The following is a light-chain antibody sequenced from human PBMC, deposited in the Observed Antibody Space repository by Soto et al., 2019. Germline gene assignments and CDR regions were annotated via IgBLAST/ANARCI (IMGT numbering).Light chain of an antibody. J-gene: IGKJ1*01. V-gene: IGKV3-15*01. CDR2: GAS. Sequence: EMQMTQSPASLSLSPGERASLSCRTSQSVSTNIAWYQQRPGQAPRLLIYGASTRAADIPDRFSGSGSGTEFTLTINSLQSEDFDVDYCQRNQAGPPWTFGQGTKLEVK. CDR1: QSVSTN. CDR3: QRNQAGPPWT.